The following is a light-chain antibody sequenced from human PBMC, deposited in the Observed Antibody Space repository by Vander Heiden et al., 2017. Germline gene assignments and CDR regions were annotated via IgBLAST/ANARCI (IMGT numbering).Light chain of an antibody. CDR1: QSISTY. V-gene: IGKV1-39*01. Sequence: DAQMTQSPSSLSASVGDRVTITCRASQSISTYLNWYQQKPGKAPKLLIYAASNLQSRVPSRFSGSGSGADFTLTISSLQSEDFATYYCQQSFSTPGLTFGGGTKVEMK. CDR3: QQSFSTPGLT. J-gene: IGKJ4*01. CDR2: AAS.